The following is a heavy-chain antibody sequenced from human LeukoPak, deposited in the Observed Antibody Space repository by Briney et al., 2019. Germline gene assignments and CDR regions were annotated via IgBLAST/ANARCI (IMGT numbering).Heavy chain of an antibody. Sequence: PSETLSLTCAVSGYSISSGYYWGWIRQPPGKGLEWIGTIYPSGTTYYNPSLKSRVTMSVDTSRNQFSLKLSSVTAADTAVYYCARGRTTVTLDYWGQGTLVTVSS. CDR3: ARGRTTVTLDY. CDR2: IYPSGTT. V-gene: IGHV4-38-2*01. J-gene: IGHJ4*02. CDR1: GYSISSGYY. D-gene: IGHD4-17*01.